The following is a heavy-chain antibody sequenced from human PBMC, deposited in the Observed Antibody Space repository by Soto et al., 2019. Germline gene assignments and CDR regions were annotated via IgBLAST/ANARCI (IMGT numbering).Heavy chain of an antibody. CDR1: GGTFSSYT. J-gene: IGHJ3*02. CDR2: IIPILGIA. V-gene: IGHV1-69*02. D-gene: IGHD6-6*01. CDR3: ARHPRIAARPGDAFDI. Sequence: SVKVSCKASGGTFSSYTISWVRQAPGQGLEWMGRIIPILGIANYAQKFQGRVTITADKSTSTAYMELSSLKASDTAMYYCARHPRIAARPGDAFDIWGQGTMVTVSS.